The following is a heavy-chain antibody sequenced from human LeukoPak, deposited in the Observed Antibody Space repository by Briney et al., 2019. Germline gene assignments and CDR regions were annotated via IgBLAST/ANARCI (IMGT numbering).Heavy chain of an antibody. V-gene: IGHV5-51*01. Sequence: GESLKISCKGSGYSFTSYWVGWVRQMPGRGLEWMGFIYPGDSDSRYSPSFQGQVTISADQSTSTAYLQWSSLKASDTAMYYCARLRYSRTFLDYWGQGTLVTVSS. J-gene: IGHJ4*02. D-gene: IGHD6-13*01. CDR2: IYPGDSDS. CDR1: GYSFTSYW. CDR3: ARLRYSRTFLDY.